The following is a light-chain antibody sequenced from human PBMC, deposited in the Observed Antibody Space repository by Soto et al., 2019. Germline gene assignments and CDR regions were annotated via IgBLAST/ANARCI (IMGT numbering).Light chain of an antibody. CDR2: KAS. CDR1: QSIGSW. CDR3: QQYDTYSP. V-gene: IGKV1-5*03. Sequence: DIPMTQSPSTLSASVGDRVTITCRASQSIGSWLAWYQQKPGKAPKLLIYKASSLESGVPSRFSGSGSGTEFTLTISSLQPDDFATYYCQQYDTYSPFGGGTKVEI. J-gene: IGKJ4*02.